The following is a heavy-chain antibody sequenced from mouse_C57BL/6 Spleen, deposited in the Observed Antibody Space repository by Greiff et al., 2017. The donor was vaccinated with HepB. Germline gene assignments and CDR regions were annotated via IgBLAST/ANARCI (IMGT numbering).Heavy chain of an antibody. CDR2: IHPNSGST. Sequence: QVQLQQPGAELVKPGASVKLSCKASGYTFTSYWMHWVKQRPGQGLEWIGMIHPNSGSTNYNEKFKSKATLTVDKSSSTAYMQLSSLTSEDSAVYDCARGELLLLGNYYAMDDWGQGTSVTVSS. D-gene: IGHD2-12*01. CDR1: GYTFTSYW. V-gene: IGHV1-64*01. J-gene: IGHJ4*01. CDR3: ARGELLLLGNYYAMDD.